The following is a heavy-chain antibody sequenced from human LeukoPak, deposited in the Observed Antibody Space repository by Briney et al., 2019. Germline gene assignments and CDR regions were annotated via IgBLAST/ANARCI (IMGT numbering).Heavy chain of an antibody. D-gene: IGHD3-10*01. CDR1: GYTFTSYD. CDR2: MNPNSGNT. V-gene: IGHV1-8*01. Sequence: GASVKVSCKASGYTFTSYDINWVRQATGQGLEWMGWMNPNSGNTGYAQKFQGRVTMTRNTSINKAYMELSSLISEDTAAYYCATDIPRRVRGVVYSSFGMDVWGQGTTVTVSS. CDR3: ATDIPRRVRGVVYSSFGMDV. J-gene: IGHJ6*02.